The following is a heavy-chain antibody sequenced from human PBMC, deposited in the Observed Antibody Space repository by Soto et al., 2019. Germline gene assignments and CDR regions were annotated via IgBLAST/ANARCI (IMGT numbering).Heavy chain of an antibody. CDR2: IHSDVSTT. CDR1: GFTFGSHW. J-gene: IGHJ6*02. V-gene: IGHV3-74*01. D-gene: IGHD2-2*01. CDR3: ARGDIVVIPAARLYYYYSMDV. Sequence: VGSLRLSCAASGFTFGSHWMQWVRQAPGQGLVWVSRIHSDVSTTGYAESVKGRFTISRDNDKNTLYLQMNSLRAEDTAVYYCARGDIVVIPAARLYYYYSMDVWGQGTTVTVSS.